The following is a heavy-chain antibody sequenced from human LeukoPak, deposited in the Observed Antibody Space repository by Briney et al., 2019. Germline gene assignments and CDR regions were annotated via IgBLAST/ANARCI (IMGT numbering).Heavy chain of an antibody. CDR2: IYYSGST. CDR1: GGSISSSSYY. Sequence: PSETLSLTCTVSGGSISSSSYYWGWIRQPPGKGLEWIGSIYYSGSTYYNPSLKSRVTISVDTSKNQFSLKLSSVTAADTAVYYCARRGRYSYGRYYFDYWGQGTLVTVSS. CDR3: ARRGRYSYGRYYFDY. D-gene: IGHD5-18*01. V-gene: IGHV4-39*01. J-gene: IGHJ4*02.